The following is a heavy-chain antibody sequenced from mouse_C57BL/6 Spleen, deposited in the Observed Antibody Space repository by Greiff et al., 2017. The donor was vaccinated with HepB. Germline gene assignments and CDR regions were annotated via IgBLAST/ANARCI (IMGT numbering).Heavy chain of an antibody. CDR2: IDPADSYT. CDR1: GYTFTSYW. Sequence: VQLQQPGAELVKPGASVKLSCKASGYTFTSYWMQWVKQRPGQGLEWIGEIDPADSYTNYNQKFKGKATLTVDTSSSTAYMQLSSLTTEDSAVYYCAGEYGLRHLDYWGQGTTLTVSS. CDR3: AGEYGLRHLDY. D-gene: IGHD1-2*01. V-gene: IGHV1-50*01. J-gene: IGHJ2*01.